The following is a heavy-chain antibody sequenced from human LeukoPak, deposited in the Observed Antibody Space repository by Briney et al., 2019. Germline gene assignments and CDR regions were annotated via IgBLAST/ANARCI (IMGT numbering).Heavy chain of an antibody. CDR2: IYHSGST. D-gene: IGHD2-2*01. CDR3: ARGEVVVVPAAIRFDP. CDR1: GYSISSGYY. V-gene: IGHV4-38-2*01. J-gene: IGHJ5*02. Sequence: KPSETLSLTCAVSGYSISSGYYWGWIRQPPGKGLEWIGSIYHSGSTYYNSSLKSRVTISVDTSKNQFSLKLSSVTAADTAVYYCARGEVVVVPAAIRFDPWGQGTLVTVSS.